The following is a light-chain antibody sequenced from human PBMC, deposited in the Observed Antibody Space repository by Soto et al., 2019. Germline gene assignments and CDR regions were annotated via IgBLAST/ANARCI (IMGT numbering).Light chain of an antibody. CDR2: GAS. Sequence: ETVLTQSPGTQSLSPGERATLSCRASESVSSRYVAWYQQKPGQAPRVLIYGASNRATGIPDRFSGGGSGTDFTLTITSLEPEDFAVYFCQQYGNSPQTFGQGTKVEIK. V-gene: IGKV3-20*01. CDR3: QQYGNSPQT. J-gene: IGKJ1*01. CDR1: ESVSSRY.